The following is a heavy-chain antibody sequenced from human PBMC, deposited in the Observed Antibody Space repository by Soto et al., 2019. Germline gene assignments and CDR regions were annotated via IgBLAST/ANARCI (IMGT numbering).Heavy chain of an antibody. Sequence: EVQLVESGGGVLRPGGSLRLSCAASGFTFDDYGMSWARQAPGKGLEWVSGVNWNGGSTGYADSVKGRFTISRDNAKNSLYLQINSMRVEDSAVYYCGRGARFNFDYWGQGTLVTVSS. J-gene: IGHJ4*02. CDR3: GRGARFNFDY. V-gene: IGHV3-20*04. CDR1: GFTFDDYG. CDR2: VNWNGGST.